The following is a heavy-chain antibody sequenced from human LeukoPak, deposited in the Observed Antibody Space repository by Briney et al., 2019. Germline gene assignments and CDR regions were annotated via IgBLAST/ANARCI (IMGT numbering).Heavy chain of an antibody. CDR2: ISYDDGSNK. Sequence: GGSLRLSCAASGFTFSSYGMHWVRQAPGKGLEWVAVISYDDGSNKYYADSVKGRFTISRDNSKNTLYLQMNSLRAEDTAVYYCAKEQLTSGYSFLTDYGGQGTLVTVSS. D-gene: IGHD5-18*01. V-gene: IGHV3-30*18. CDR3: AKEQLTSGYSFLTDY. J-gene: IGHJ4*02. CDR1: GFTFSSYG.